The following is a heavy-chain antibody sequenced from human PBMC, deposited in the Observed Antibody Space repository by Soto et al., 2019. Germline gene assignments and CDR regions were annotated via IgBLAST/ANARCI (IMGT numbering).Heavy chain of an antibody. D-gene: IGHD3-22*01. CDR3: ARDGYSDSGGRPYFDS. CDR2: INHSGST. CDR1: GGSFSGYY. J-gene: IGHJ4*02. V-gene: IGHV4-34*01. Sequence: PSETLSLTCAVYGGSFSGYYWSWIRQPPGKGLEWIGEINHSGSTNYNPSLKSRVTISVDTSKNQFSLNLSSVTAADTAVYYCARDGYSDSGGRPYFDSWGQGILVT.